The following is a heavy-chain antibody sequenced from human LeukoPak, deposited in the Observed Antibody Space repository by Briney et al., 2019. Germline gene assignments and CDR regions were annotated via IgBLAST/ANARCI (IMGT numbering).Heavy chain of an antibody. J-gene: IGHJ3*02. Sequence: PSETLSLTCTVSGGPISGDHWNWIRQPPGKGLEWIGNIYYSGNTNYNPSLKSRVIISVDTSKNQFSLKLSSVTAADTAVYYCARRNDFDIWGQGTMVTVSS. CDR1: GGPISGDH. CDR3: ARRNDFDI. CDR2: IYYSGNT. V-gene: IGHV4-59*08.